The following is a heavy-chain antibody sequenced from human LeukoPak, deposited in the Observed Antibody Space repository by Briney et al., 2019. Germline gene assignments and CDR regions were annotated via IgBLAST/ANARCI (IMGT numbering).Heavy chain of an antibody. D-gene: IGHD3-10*01. CDR2: IRSTADGYET. J-gene: IGHJ4*02. V-gene: IGHV3-73*01. Sequence: GGSLRLSCAASRFTLSGSALHWVRQASGKGLEWVGRIRSTADGYETACAASVERRLTLSRDDSKNPAYLQMDSLKTEDTAVYYCTGNYYGSGSYADFDYWGQGTLVTVSS. CDR3: TGNYYGSGSYADFDY. CDR1: RFTLSGSA.